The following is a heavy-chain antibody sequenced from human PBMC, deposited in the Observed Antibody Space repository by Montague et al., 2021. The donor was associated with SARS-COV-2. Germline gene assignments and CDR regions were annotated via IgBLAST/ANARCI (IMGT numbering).Heavy chain of an antibody. D-gene: IGHD2-15*01. CDR3: ARAQNICFIANCVNYFDL. CDR2: IFYTESK. J-gene: IGHJ4*02. Sequence: SETLSLTCPVSGGSTSNYYWTWIRQSPGKGLQWIGYIFYTESKKFNPSLKTRVSMSLDASKNHFSLRLSAVTAADTARYYCARAQNICFIANCVNYFDLWGLGALVTVSS. CDR1: GGSTSNYY. V-gene: IGHV4-59*01.